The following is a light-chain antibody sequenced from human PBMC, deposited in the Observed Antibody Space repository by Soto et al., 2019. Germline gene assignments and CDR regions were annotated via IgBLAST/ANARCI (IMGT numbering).Light chain of an antibody. CDR2: YDD. CDR1: SSNIGNNV. J-gene: IGLJ2*01. Sequence: QSALTQPPSVSAAPRQRVTISCSGSSSNIGNNVVNWYQQLPGKAPKLLIYYDDMLPSGVSDRFSGSKSGTSASLTITGLQSEDEADYYCAAWDDSLSGPVFGGGTKLTVL. CDR3: AAWDDSLSGPV. V-gene: IGLV1-36*01.